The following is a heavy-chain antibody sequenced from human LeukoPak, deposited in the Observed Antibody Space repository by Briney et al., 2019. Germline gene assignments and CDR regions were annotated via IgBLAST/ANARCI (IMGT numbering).Heavy chain of an antibody. CDR2: IYPGDSNT. Sequence: GESPKISCETSGYNFLTFWIAWVRQMPGKGLEWMGVIYPGDSNTRYSPSFQGQVSISVDTSLSTAYLQWRSLRASDTAMYYCARLLDYDSTYYYMDVWGIGTSVIVS. CDR3: ARLLDYDSTYYYMDV. V-gene: IGHV5-51*01. D-gene: IGHD4-17*01. J-gene: IGHJ6*03. CDR1: GYNFLTFW.